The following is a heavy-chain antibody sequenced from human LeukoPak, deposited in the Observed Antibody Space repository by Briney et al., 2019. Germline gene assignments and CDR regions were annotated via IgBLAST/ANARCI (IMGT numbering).Heavy chain of an antibody. CDR2: INHSGST. CDR3: ARGDGDDYDYVWGSSREVF. V-gene: IGHV4-34*01. D-gene: IGHD3-16*02. Sequence: SETLSLTCTVSAGSISSYYWSWLRQPPGKGLEWIGEINHSGSTNYNPSLKSRVTISVDTSKNQFSLKLSSVAAADTAVYYCARGDGDDYDYVWGSSREVFWGQGTLVTVSS. CDR1: AGSISSYY. J-gene: IGHJ4*02.